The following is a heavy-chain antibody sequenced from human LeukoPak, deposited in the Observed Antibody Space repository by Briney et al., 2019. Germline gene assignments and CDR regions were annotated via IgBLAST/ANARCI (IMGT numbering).Heavy chain of an antibody. CDR1: GFTFSNSA. D-gene: IGHD1-26*01. Sequence: PGGSLRLSCAASGFTFSNSAMSWVRQAPGKRLEWVSAISASGGTTYYADSVKGRFTISRDNSKNTLYLQMNSLRVEDTAVYYCARDQNGGGYDYWGQGTLVTVSS. CDR2: ISASGGTT. V-gene: IGHV3-23*01. CDR3: ARDQNGGGYDY. J-gene: IGHJ4*02.